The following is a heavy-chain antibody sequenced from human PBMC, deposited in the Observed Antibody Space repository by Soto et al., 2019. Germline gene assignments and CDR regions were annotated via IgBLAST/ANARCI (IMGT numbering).Heavy chain of an antibody. J-gene: IGHJ6*02. CDR2: IIPIFGTA. Sequence: SVKVSCKASGGTFSSYAISWVRQAPGQGLEWMGWIIPIFGTANYAQKFQGRVTITADESTSTAYMELSSLRSEDTAVYYCARGDYYDSSGTYVTYYYYGMDVWGQGTTVTVSS. CDR3: ARGDYYDSSGTYVTYYYYGMDV. D-gene: IGHD3-22*01. V-gene: IGHV1-69*13. CDR1: GGTFSSYA.